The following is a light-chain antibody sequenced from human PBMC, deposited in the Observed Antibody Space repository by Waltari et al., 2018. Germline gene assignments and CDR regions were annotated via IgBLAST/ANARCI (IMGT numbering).Light chain of an antibody. Sequence: QPVLTQPPSSSASPGESARLTCTLPSDINVGNHNIYWYKKKPGSPPRFLLYYYSDSDKGQGSGVPSRFSGSKDASANTGILLISGLQSEDEADYYCMIWPSNWVFGGGTKLTVL. J-gene: IGLJ3*02. CDR3: MIWPSNWV. V-gene: IGLV5-37*01. CDR2: YYSDSDK. CDR1: SDINVGNHN.